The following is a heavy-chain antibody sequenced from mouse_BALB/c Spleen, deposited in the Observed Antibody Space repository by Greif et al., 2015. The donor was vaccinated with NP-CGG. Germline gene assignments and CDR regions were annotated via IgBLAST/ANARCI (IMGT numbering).Heavy chain of an antibody. CDR3: ARYYGSSFDY. CDR2: IYPGSGST. CDR1: GYNFTSYW. J-gene: IGHJ2*01. V-gene: IGHV1-55*01. Sequence: VKLQESGAELVKPGTSVKLSCKASGYNFTSYWINWVKLRPGQGLEWIGDIYPGSGSTNYNEKFKSKATLTVDTSSSTAYMQLSSLASEDSALYYCARYYGSSFDYWGQGTTLTVSS. D-gene: IGHD1-1*01.